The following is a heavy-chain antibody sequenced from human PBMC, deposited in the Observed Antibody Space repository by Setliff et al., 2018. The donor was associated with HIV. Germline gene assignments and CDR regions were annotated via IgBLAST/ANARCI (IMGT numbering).Heavy chain of an antibody. CDR2: IIPMLGLA. J-gene: IGHJ3*01. CDR1: GGTFGNFA. Sequence: SVKVSCKASGGTFGNFAISWVRQAPGQRLEWLGKIIPMLGLADYAPKFQGRVTISADESTNTVYMALSRLTSGDLAVYYCARGEMATMESDDAFDLWGQGTMVTVSS. D-gene: IGHD5-12*01. CDR3: ARGEMATMESDDAFDL. V-gene: IGHV1-69*04.